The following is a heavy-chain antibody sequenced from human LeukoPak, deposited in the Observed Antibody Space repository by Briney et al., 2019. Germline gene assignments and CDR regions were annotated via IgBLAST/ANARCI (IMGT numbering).Heavy chain of an antibody. V-gene: IGHV3-30*03. CDR2: ISYDGSNK. CDR3: ARNEIGGAFDI. D-gene: IGHD3-3*01. CDR1: GFTFSSYG. Sequence: GRSLRLSCAASGFTFSSYGMHWVRQAPGKGLEWVAVISYDGSNKYYADSVKGRFTISRDNAKNSLYLQMNSLRAEDTAVYYCARNEIGGAFDIWGQGTMVTVSS. J-gene: IGHJ3*02.